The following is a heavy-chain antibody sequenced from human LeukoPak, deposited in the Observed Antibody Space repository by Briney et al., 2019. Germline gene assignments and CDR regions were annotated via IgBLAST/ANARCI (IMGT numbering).Heavy chain of an antibody. CDR1: GFTFSNYS. D-gene: IGHD2-15*01. CDR2: ISSSSGTI. CDR3: AGRSGPDDY. J-gene: IGHJ4*02. Sequence: GGSLRLSCAASGFTFSNYSMNWVRQAPGKGLEWVSYISSSSGTINYADSVEGRFTISRDNAKKSLYLQMNSLRVEDTAVYYCAGRSGPDDYWGQGTLVTVSS. V-gene: IGHV3-48*01.